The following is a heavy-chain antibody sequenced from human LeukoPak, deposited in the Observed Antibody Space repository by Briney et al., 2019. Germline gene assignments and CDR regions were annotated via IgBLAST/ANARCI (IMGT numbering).Heavy chain of an antibody. J-gene: IGHJ6*02. CDR2: ISSSSSYI. CDR3: ARKVLRYYGMDV. V-gene: IGHV3-21*01. CDR1: GFTFSSYS. Sequence: GGSLRLSCAASGFTFSSYSMNWVRQAPGKGLEWVSSISSSSSYIYYADSVEGRFTISRDNAKNSLYLQMNSLRAEDTAVYYCARKVLRYYGMDVWGQGTTVTVSS.